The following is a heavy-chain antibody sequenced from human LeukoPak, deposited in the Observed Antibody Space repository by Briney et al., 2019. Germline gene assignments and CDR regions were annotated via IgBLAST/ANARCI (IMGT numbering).Heavy chain of an antibody. Sequence: GGSLRLSCAASGFTFSSYEMNWVRQAPGKGLEWVSYISSSGSTIYYADSVKGRFTISRDNAKNSLYLQMNSLRAEDTAAYYCARQFYDSSGLDYWGQGTLVTVSS. J-gene: IGHJ4*02. CDR1: GFTFSSYE. V-gene: IGHV3-48*03. CDR3: ARQFYDSSGLDY. D-gene: IGHD3-22*01. CDR2: ISSSGSTI.